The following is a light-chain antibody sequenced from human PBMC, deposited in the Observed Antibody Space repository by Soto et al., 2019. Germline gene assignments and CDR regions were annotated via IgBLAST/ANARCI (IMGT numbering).Light chain of an antibody. Sequence: DIQMTQSPASLSASVGDRVTISCRASQSIGRNLNWYQQKPGKAPTLLMFTSSNLQSGVPSRFSGSGSGTDFILTISSLQTEDFATYYCQQSYSTPPTFGQGTKGDIK. CDR3: QQSYSTPPT. V-gene: IGKV1-39*01. CDR2: TSS. CDR1: QSIGRN. J-gene: IGKJ1*01.